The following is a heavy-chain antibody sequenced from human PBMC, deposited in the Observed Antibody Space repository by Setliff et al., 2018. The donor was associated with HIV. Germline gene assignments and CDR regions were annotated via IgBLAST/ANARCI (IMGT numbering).Heavy chain of an antibody. D-gene: IGHD3-10*01. J-gene: IGHJ4*01. Sequence: ASVKVSCKASGYTFTTYSLHWVRQAPGQSLEWMGWINVGNGDTKYSRELQGRIIITRDTSANTAYMELSSLRSDDTAVYFCARGALLAAFDFDHWGHGTLVTVSS. CDR2: INVGNGDT. V-gene: IGHV1-3*01. CDR1: GYTFTTYS. CDR3: ARGALLAAFDFDH.